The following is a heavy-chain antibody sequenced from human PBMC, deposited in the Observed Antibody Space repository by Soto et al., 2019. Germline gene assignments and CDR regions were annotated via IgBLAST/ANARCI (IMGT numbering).Heavy chain of an antibody. CDR2: IKRDGSET. CDR1: GFIFSPYG. J-gene: IGHJ3*02. D-gene: IGHD3-22*01. Sequence: GGSLRLSCAASGFIFSPYGMSWVRQAPGKGLEWVANIKRDGSETHYVDSVKGRFTISRDNTKKSLYLQMRSLRVEDTAVYYCARDAYNYDSSGYYRYDAFDIWGRGTMVTVSS. CDR3: ARDAYNYDSSGYYRYDAFDI. V-gene: IGHV3-7*01.